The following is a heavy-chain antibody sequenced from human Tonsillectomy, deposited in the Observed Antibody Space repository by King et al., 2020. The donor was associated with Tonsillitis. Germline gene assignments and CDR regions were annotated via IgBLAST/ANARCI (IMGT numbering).Heavy chain of an antibody. D-gene: IGHD3-16*02. CDR2: IYYSGST. J-gene: IGHJ4*02. CDR1: GGSISSSSYY. V-gene: IGHV4-39*01. CDR3: ALTRWRLGELSFFDY. Sequence: QLQESGPGLVKPSETLSLTCTVSGGSISSSSYYWGWIRQPPGKGLEWIGSIYYSGSTYYNPSLKSRVTISVDTSKNQFSLKLSSVTAADTAVYYCALTRWRLGELSFFDYWGQGTLVTVSS.